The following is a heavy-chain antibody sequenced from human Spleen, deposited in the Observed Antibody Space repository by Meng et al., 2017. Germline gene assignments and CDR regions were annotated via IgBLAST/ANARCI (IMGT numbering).Heavy chain of an antibody. CDR1: GFTVSSNY. CDR3: ARRCSGGSCYSDHAFDI. Sequence: LKISCAASGFTVSSNYMSWVRPAPGKGLEWVSVIYIGGSTYYADSVKGRFTIPRDNSKNTLYLQMNSLRAEDTAVYYCARRCSGGSCYSDHAFDIWGQGTMVTVSS. CDR2: IYIGGST. J-gene: IGHJ3*02. D-gene: IGHD2-15*01. V-gene: IGHV3-53*01.